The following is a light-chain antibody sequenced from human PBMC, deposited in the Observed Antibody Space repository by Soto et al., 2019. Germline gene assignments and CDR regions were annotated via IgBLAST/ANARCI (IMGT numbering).Light chain of an antibody. CDR1: ESVHRN. V-gene: IGKV3-15*01. CDR2: YAS. J-gene: IGKJ3*01. CDR3: QHYSNWPPT. Sequence: EMVMTQSPATLSVSPGERVTLSCRASESVHRNLAWYQQKPGQGPSLLIYYASTRATGVPDRSTGSGSGTEFTLTISSLQSEDFGVYHCQHYSNWPPTFGPGTKVEIK.